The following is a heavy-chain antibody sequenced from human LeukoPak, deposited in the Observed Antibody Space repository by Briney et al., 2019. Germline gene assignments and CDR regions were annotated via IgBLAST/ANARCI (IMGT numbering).Heavy chain of an antibody. CDR2: IYTSGST. D-gene: IGHD1-26*01. CDR1: GGSISSYY. Sequence: KPSETLSLTCTVSGGSISSYYWSWIRQPAGKGLEWIGRIYTSGSTNYNPSLKSRVTMSVDTSKNQFSLKLSSVTAADTAVYYCARDRRVGATTLRWFDPWGQGTLVTVSS. J-gene: IGHJ5*02. CDR3: ARDRRVGATTLRWFDP. V-gene: IGHV4-4*07.